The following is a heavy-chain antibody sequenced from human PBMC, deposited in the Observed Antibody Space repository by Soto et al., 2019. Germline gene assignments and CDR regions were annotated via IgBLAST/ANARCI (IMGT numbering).Heavy chain of an antibody. V-gene: IGHV3-33*01. J-gene: IGHJ4*02. CDR3: ARGGIAVAGCLGY. CDR1: GFTFSSYG. D-gene: IGHD6-19*01. Sequence: QPGWSLRLSCAASGFTFSSYGMHWVRQAPGKGLEWVAVIWYDGSNKYYADSVKGRFTISRDNSKNTLYLQMNSLRAEDTAVYYCARGGIAVAGCLGYWGQGTLVTVSP. CDR2: IWYDGSNK.